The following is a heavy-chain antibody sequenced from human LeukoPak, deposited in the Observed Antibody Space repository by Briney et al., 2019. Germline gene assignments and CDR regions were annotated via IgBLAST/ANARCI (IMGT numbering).Heavy chain of an antibody. CDR2: ISWISCSI. CDR3: AMLVTADDAFDI. CDR1: GFTFDDYA. D-gene: IGHD2-21*02. Sequence: GGSLRLSSAASGFTFDDYALHGVRKAPGKGLKGVSGISWISCSIGYADTVKGRFTISRDNAKNSLYLQMNSLRAEYMALYYCAMLVTADDAFDIWGQGTMVTVSS. J-gene: IGHJ3*02. V-gene: IGHV3-9*03.